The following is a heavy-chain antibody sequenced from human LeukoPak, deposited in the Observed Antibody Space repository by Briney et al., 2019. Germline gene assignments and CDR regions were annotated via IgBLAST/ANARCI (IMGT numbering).Heavy chain of an antibody. D-gene: IGHD4-17*01. CDR2: INSDGSST. V-gene: IGHV3-74*01. CDR3: AKGSMTTVTTY. Sequence: GGSLRLSCAASGFTFSSYWMHWVRQAPGKGLVWVSRINSDGSSTSYADSVKGRFTISRDNAKTTLYLQMNSLRAEDTAVYYCAKGSMTTVTTYWGQGKLVTVSS. CDR1: GFTFSSYW. J-gene: IGHJ4*02.